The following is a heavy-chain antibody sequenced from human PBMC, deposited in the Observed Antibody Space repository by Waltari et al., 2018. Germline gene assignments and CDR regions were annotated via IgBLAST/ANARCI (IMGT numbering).Heavy chain of an antibody. CDR2: ISGSGNNT. CDR1: GFTFSNYA. J-gene: IGHJ6*02. Sequence: EVQLLESGGGLVQPGGSLRLSCAASGFTFSNYAMSWVRQAPGKGLEWVSSISGSGNNTYYADSVKGRFTISRDNSKNTLYLQMNSLRAEDTAVYYCATSYSSSENYYYYGMDVWGQGTTVTVSS. D-gene: IGHD6-6*01. V-gene: IGHV3-23*01. CDR3: ATSYSSSENYYYYGMDV.